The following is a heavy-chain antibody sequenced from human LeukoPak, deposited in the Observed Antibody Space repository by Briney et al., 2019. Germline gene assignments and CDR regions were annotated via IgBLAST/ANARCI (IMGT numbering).Heavy chain of an antibody. CDR2: IYPDDSDT. D-gene: IGHD2-15*01. V-gene: IGHV5-51*01. CDR1: GYTSTSYW. J-gene: IGHJ5*02. CDR3: ARVVADNWFDL. Sequence: GESLKIPSNTSGYTSTSYWFSWLRQLPGKDLEGMGIIYPDDSDTRYSPSFQGQVTISADKSISTSYLKWSSLEASDTAMYYCARVVADNWFDLWGQGTLVTVSS.